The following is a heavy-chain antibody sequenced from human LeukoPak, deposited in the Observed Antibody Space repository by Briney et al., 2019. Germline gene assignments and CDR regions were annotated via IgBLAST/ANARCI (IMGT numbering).Heavy chain of an antibody. CDR3: ARENVYDFWSGYYTGSNWFDP. V-gene: IGHV3-21*01. J-gene: IGHJ5*02. CDR2: ISSSSSYI. CDR1: GFTFSSYS. D-gene: IGHD3-3*01. Sequence: PGGSLRLSCAASGFTFSSYSMNWVRQAPGKGLEWVSSISSSSSYIYYADSVKGRFTISRDNAKNSLYLQMNSLRAEDTAVYYCARENVYDFWSGYYTGSNWFDPWGQGTLVTVSS.